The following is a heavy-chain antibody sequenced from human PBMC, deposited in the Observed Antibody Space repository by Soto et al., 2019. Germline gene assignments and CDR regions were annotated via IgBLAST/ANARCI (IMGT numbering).Heavy chain of an antibody. D-gene: IGHD3-3*01. V-gene: IGHV4-31*03. CDR1: GGSISSGGYY. CDR3: ARKGSYYDFWSGYSFDI. CDR2: IYYSGST. Sequence: QVQLQESGPGLVKPSQTLSLTCTVSGGSISSGGYYWSWIRQHPGKGLEWIGYIYYSGSTYYNPSLKSRVTTSVDTSKNQFSLKLSSVTAADTAVYYCARKGSYYDFWSGYSFDIWGQGTMVTVSS. J-gene: IGHJ3*02.